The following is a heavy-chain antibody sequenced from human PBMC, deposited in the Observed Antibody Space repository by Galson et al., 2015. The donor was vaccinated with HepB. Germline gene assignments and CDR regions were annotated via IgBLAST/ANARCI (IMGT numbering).Heavy chain of an antibody. D-gene: IGHD3-10*01. V-gene: IGHV1-18*01. J-gene: IGHJ1*01. CDR1: GYTLTELS. Sequence: SVKVSCKVSGYTLTELSMHWVRQAPGQGLEWMGWISAYNGKTNYAQKLQGRVTMTTDTSTSTAYMELRSLRSDDTAVYYCATSPYGSGSYRGAGYFQHWGQGTLVTVSS. CDR3: ATSPYGSGSYRGAGYFQH. CDR2: ISAYNGKT.